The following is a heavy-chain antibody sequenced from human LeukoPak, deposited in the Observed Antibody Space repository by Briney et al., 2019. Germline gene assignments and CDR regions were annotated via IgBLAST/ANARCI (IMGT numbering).Heavy chain of an antibody. Sequence: SVKVSCKASGGTFSSYAISWVRQAPGQGLEWMGRIIPILGIANYAQKFQGRVTITADKSTSTAYMELSSLRSDDTAVYYCASFGNYGDPLNDYWGQGTLVTVSS. CDR2: IIPILGIA. V-gene: IGHV1-69*04. CDR1: GGTFSSYA. CDR3: ASFGNYGDPLNDY. D-gene: IGHD4-17*01. J-gene: IGHJ4*02.